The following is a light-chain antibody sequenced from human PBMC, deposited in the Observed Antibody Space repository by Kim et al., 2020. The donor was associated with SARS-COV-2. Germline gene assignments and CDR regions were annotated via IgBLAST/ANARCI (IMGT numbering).Light chain of an antibody. CDR2: GAT. CDR3: HQYGTSPYT. J-gene: IGKJ2*01. V-gene: IGKV3-20*01. Sequence: LSPGDRATLSCRASQSISGSLSWYQQKSGQAPRVLIYGATYRATGIPDRFSGSGSGTDFTLTVSRLEPEDFAVYYCHQYGTSPYTFGQGTKLEI. CDR1: QSISGS.